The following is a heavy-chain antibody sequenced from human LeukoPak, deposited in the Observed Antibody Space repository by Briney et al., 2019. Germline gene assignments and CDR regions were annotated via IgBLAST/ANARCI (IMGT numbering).Heavy chain of an antibody. CDR1: GGSISSGGYY. CDR2: INHSGST. Sequence: PSQTLSLTCTVSGGSISSGGYYWSWIRQPPGKGLEWIGEINHSGSTNYNPSLKSRVTISVDTSKNQFSLKLSSVTAADTAVYYCASRDIVAKDFDYWGQGTLVTVSS. J-gene: IGHJ4*02. CDR3: ASRDIVAKDFDY. D-gene: IGHD5-12*01. V-gene: IGHV4-30-2*01.